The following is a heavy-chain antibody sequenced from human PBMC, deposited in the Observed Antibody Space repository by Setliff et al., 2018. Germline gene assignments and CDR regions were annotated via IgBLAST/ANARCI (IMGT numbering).Heavy chain of an antibody. J-gene: IGHJ5*02. CDR3: ARDRDKSYGFSGWVDP. V-gene: IGHV4-4*07. D-gene: IGHD5-18*01. CDR2: IYHSGST. Sequence: SETLSLTCTVSGGSISSYYWSWIRQPAGKGLEWIGSIYHSGSTYYNPSLKSRVTISVDTSKNQFSLKLSSVTAADTAVYYCARDRDKSYGFSGWVDPWGQGTLVTVSS. CDR1: GGSISSYY.